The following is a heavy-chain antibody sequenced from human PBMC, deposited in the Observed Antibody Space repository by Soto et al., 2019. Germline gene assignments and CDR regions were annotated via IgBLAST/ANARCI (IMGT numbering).Heavy chain of an antibody. CDR3: AKNGDFWSWGMDV. Sequence: GGSLRLSCAASGFTFSTYAMTWVRQAPGKGLEWVSIISRSGDGTYYVDSVKGRFTISRDNSRNTLCLQMNSLRAEDTAVYYCAKNGDFWSWGMDVWGQGTTVTVSS. D-gene: IGHD3-3*01. J-gene: IGHJ6*02. CDR2: ISRSGDGT. CDR1: GFTFSTYA. V-gene: IGHV3-23*01.